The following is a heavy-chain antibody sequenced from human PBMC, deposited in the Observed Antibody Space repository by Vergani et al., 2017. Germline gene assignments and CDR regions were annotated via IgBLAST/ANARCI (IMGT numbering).Heavy chain of an antibody. CDR1: GGSISSGGYY. Sequence: QVQLQESGPGLVKPSQTLSLTCTVSGGSISSGGYYWSWIRQHPGKGLEWIGYIYYSGRTYYNPSLKSRVTISVDTSKNQLSLKLSSVTAEDAAVYCCARLASVVAGRGFDPWGQGTLVTVSS. CDR2: IYYSGRT. V-gene: IGHV4-31*03. D-gene: IGHD2-2*01. CDR3: ARLASVVAGRGFDP. J-gene: IGHJ5*02.